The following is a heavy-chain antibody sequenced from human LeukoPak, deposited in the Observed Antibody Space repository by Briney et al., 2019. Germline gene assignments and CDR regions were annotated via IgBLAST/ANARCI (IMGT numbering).Heavy chain of an antibody. CDR2: INPNSGGT. Sequence: ASVKVSCQASGYIFTAYHMLWVRQAPGQGVEWMGWINPNSGGTNYAQKFKGRVTMTRDTSISTVYMELSRLTSDDTAVYFCARVALEMGRWLVPWGQRTQVTVSS. J-gene: IGHJ5*02. D-gene: IGHD5-24*01. CDR3: ARVALEMGRWLVP. V-gene: IGHV1-2*02. CDR1: GYIFTAYH.